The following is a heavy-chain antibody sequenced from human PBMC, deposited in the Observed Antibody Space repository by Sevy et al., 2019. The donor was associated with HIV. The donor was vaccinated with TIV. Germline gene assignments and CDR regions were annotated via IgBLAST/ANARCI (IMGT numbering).Heavy chain of an antibody. J-gene: IGHJ6*02. V-gene: IGHV1-2*06. CDR3: ARESLSAEYYYYGMDV. Sequence: ASVKVSCKASGYTFTGYYMHWMRQAPGQGLEWMGRINPNSGGTNYAQKFQGRVTMTRDTSISTAYMELSRLRSDDTAVYYCARESLSAEYYYYGMDVWGQGTTVTVSS. D-gene: IGHD3-10*01. CDR2: INPNSGGT. CDR1: GYTFTGYY.